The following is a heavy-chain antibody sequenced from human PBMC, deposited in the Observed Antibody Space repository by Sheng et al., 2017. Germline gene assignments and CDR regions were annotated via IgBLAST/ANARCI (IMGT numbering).Heavy chain of an antibody. V-gene: IGHV3-30-3*01. CDR3: ARDSARVYYYMDV. Sequence: QVQLVESGGGVVQPGRSLRLSCAASGFTFSSYAMHWVRQAPGKGLEWVAVISYDGSNKYYADSVKGRFTISRDNSKNTLYLQMNSLRAEDTAVYYCARDSARVYYYMDVWGKGTTVTVSS. CDR1: GFTFSSYA. CDR2: ISYDGSNK. J-gene: IGHJ6*03.